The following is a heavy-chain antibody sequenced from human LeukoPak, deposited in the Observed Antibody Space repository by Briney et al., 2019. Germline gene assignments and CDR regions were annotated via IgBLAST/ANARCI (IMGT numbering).Heavy chain of an antibody. Sequence: AETLSLTCTVSGGSISGTSYYWGWIRQPPGKGLEWIGSIYYSGSTYYNPSLKSRVTISVDTSKNQFSLKLSSVTAADTAVYYCARVQSRLSWFDPWGQGTLVTVSS. J-gene: IGHJ5*02. CDR3: ARVQSRLSWFDP. CDR1: GGSISGTSYY. V-gene: IGHV4-39*07. CDR2: IYYSGST.